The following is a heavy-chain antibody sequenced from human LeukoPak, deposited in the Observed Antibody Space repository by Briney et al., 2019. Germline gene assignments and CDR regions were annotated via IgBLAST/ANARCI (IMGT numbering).Heavy chain of an antibody. J-gene: IGHJ4*02. CDR1: GFTLSYYT. CDR2: ISTSSSFI. CDR3: ARDDNWNDKPFDL. Sequence: GGSLRLSCAASGFTLSYYTMNWVRQAPGKGLEWVSSISTSSSFIHYADSVKGRFTISRDNANNSLYLQMNSLRAEDTALYYCARDDNWNDKPFDLWGQGVLVTVSS. D-gene: IGHD1-20*01. V-gene: IGHV3-21*01.